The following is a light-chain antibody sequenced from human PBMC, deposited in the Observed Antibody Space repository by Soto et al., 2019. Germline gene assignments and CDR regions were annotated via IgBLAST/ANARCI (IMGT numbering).Light chain of an antibody. CDR1: QDISNY. CDR3: QQYDNLPPL. V-gene: IGKV1-33*01. Sequence: DLQMTPSPSSLSASVGDRVTITCQASQDISNYLNWYQQKPGKAPKLLIYGASNLETGVPSRFSGSGSGTDFTFTISSLQPEDIATYYCQQYDNLPPLFGQGTKLEIK. J-gene: IGKJ2*01. CDR2: GAS.